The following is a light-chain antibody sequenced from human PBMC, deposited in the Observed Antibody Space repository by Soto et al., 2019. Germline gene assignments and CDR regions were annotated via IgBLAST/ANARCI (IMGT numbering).Light chain of an antibody. CDR1: SNDVGGYNL. CDR3: CSHVGGSSPQWV. J-gene: IGLJ3*02. V-gene: IGLV2-23*02. CDR2: DVN. Sequence: QSVLTQPASVSGSPGQSITISCTGTSNDVGGYNLVSWFQQHPGKAPKLMISDVNKRPSGVSNRFSGSKSANTASLTISGLQADDEADYYCCSHVGGSSPQWVFGGGTKVTVL.